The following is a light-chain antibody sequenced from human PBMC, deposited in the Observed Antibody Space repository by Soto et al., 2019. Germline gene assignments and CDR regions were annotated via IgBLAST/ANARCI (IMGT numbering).Light chain of an antibody. CDR1: QSVSSN. CDR3: QQYNDWPLT. V-gene: IGKV3-15*01. Sequence: EIVMTQSPVTLSVSPGEIATLSCRSIQSVSSNLAWYQQKPGQAPSLLIYGAFTRATGIPARFSGTGSGTEFTLTISSLQSEDFALYYCQQYNDWPLTFGQGTKVDIK. J-gene: IGKJ1*01. CDR2: GAF.